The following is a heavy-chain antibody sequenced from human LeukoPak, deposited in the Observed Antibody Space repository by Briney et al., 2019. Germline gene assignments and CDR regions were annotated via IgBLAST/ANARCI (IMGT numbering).Heavy chain of an antibody. CDR1: GGSISSSSYY. Sequence: SETLSLTCTVSGGSISSSSYYWGCIPQPPGKGLECIGSIYYSGSTYYNPSLKSRVTISVDTSKNQFSLKLSSVTAADTAVYYCARGLGGSLVDYWGQGTLVTVSS. CDR3: ARGLGGSLVDY. V-gene: IGHV4-39*01. CDR2: IYYSGST. D-gene: IGHD2-15*01. J-gene: IGHJ4*02.